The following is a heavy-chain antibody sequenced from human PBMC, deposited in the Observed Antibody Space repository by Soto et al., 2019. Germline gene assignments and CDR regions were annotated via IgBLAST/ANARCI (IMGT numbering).Heavy chain of an antibody. CDR2: IDPSDSYT. V-gene: IGHV5-10-1*01. CDR3: ARHFVVYYYGMDV. Sequence: PGESLKISCKGSGYNFNNYWTSWVRQMPGKGLEWMGRIDPSDSYTNYSPSFQGHVTISLDKSISTAYLQWSSLKASDTAMYYWARHFVVYYYGMDVWGQGTTVTVSS. J-gene: IGHJ6*02. D-gene: IGHD2-15*01. CDR1: GYNFNNYW.